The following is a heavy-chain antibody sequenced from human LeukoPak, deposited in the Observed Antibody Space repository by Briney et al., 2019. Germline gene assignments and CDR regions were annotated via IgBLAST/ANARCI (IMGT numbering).Heavy chain of an antibody. CDR3: AELGITMIGGV. V-gene: IGHV3-7*01. CDR2: IKQDGNEK. CDR1: GFRFNAYW. J-gene: IGHJ6*04. Sequence: GGSLRLSCAASGFRFNAYWMSWGRQAPGKGLEWVANIKQDGNEKYYADSVKGRFTISRDNAKNSLYLQMNSLRAEDTAVYYCAELGITMIGGVWGKGTTVTISS. D-gene: IGHD3-10*02.